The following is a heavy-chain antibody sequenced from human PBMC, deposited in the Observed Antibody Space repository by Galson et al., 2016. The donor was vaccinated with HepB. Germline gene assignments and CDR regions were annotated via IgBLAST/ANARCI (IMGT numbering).Heavy chain of an antibody. D-gene: IGHD3-3*01. Sequence: SLRLSCAASGFTLSSYWMHWVSQAPGEGLVWVSQINSDGSRTTYADSVKGRFTVSRDNAKNTLYLQMNSLRAEDTAVYYCARGGDFWSGYWSYQYGMDVWGQGTTVTVSS. J-gene: IGHJ6*02. CDR2: INSDGSRT. CDR3: ARGGDFWSGYWSYQYGMDV. CDR1: GFTLSSYW. V-gene: IGHV3-74*01.